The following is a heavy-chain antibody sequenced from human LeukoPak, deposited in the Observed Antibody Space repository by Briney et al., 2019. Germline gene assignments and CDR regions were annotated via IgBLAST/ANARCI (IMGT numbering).Heavy chain of an antibody. D-gene: IGHD4-17*01. J-gene: IGHJ2*01. CDR1: GYSFNSYW. Sequence: GESLKISCQGSGYSFNSYWIGWVRQMPGKGLEWMGIIYPGDSDTRYSPSFQGQVTISADKSISTAYLQWSSLKASDTAMYYCARQVTTVTPWYFDLWGRGTLVTVSS. V-gene: IGHV5-51*01. CDR3: ARQVTTVTPWYFDL. CDR2: IYPGDSDT.